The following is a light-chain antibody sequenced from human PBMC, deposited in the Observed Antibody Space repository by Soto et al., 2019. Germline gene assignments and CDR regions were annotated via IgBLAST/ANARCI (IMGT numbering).Light chain of an antibody. CDR2: GGS. Sequence: DIVLTQSPGTLSLSPGERATLSCRASQSVSSNHLAWYQQKPGQAPRLLIYGGSSRATGIPDRFSGSGSGTDFTLTISRLEPEDFAVYYCQKYGSSPPITFGQGTRLEI. J-gene: IGKJ5*01. CDR3: QKYGSSPPIT. CDR1: QSVSSNH. V-gene: IGKV3-20*01.